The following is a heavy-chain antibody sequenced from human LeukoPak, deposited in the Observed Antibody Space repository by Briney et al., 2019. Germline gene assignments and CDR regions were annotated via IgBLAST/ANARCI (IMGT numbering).Heavy chain of an antibody. Sequence: PGRSLRLSCAASGFTVSSYGMHWVRQAPGKGLEWVAVLSYDGTDKYYADSVKGRFTISRDNSKNTLYLQMNSLRGEDTAVYYCAKAPYYYYGMDVWGQGTTVTVSS. CDR3: AKAPYYYYGMDV. J-gene: IGHJ6*02. CDR1: GFTVSSYG. CDR2: LSYDGTDK. V-gene: IGHV3-30*18.